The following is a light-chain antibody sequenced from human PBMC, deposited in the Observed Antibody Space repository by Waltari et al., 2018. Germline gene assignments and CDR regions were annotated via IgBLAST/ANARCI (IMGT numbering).Light chain of an antibody. J-gene: IGLJ3*02. CDR3: CSFTTSSTCV. Sequence: QSALTQSASVSGSLGQSITISCTGTTSELGGYNFVAWYQQHTGKAPKLILYDVTSRPPRVSSRVSVSQSGNPASLTISGLQAEDEADYYCCSFTTSSTCVFGGETKLTVL. CDR2: DVT. V-gene: IGLV2-14*01. CDR1: TSELGGYNF.